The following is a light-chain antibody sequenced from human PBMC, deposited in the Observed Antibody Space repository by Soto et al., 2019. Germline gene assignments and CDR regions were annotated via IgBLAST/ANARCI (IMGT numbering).Light chain of an antibody. CDR1: QSVSSY. Sequence: EIVLTQSPATLSLSPGERATLSCRASQSVSSYLDWYQHKPGQAPRLLIYDASNRTTGIPARFSGSGSATDFTFTISCLEPEDFAVYFCQHRASWPLSFGGGTTVEIK. J-gene: IGKJ4*01. V-gene: IGKV3-11*01. CDR3: QHRASWPLS. CDR2: DAS.